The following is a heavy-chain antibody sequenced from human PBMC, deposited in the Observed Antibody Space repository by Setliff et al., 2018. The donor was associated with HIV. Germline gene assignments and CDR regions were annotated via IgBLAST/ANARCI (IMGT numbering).Heavy chain of an antibody. V-gene: IGHV1-69*05. CDR1: GGTFSSYA. CDR3: ARDFGGYCSSMSCPGLFDP. D-gene: IGHD2-2*01. Sequence: SVKVSCKASGGTFSSYAISWVRQAPGQGLEWMGGIIPIFGTTNYAQKFQGRVTMTRDTSISTAYMELSGLRSEDTAVYYCARDFGGYCSSMSCPGLFDPWGQGTLVTVSS. CDR2: IIPIFGTT. J-gene: IGHJ5*02.